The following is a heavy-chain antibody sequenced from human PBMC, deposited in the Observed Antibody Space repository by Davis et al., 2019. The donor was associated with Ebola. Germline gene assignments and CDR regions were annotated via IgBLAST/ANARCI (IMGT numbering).Heavy chain of an antibody. J-gene: IGHJ4*02. CDR2: INPHNGNT. Sequence: AASVKVSCKASGYTFTNYGITWVRQAPGQGLEWMGWINPHNGNTNYAQNVQGRVTMTTDTSTSTAYMEVGSLRSDDTAVYYCARYDSGSYVEGLDYWGQGTLVTVSS. D-gene: IGHD1-26*01. CDR3: ARYDSGSYVEGLDY. V-gene: IGHV1-18*04. CDR1: GYTFTNYG.